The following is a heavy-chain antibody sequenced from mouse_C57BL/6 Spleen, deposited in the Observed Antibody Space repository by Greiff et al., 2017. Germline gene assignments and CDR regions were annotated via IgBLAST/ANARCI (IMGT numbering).Heavy chain of an antibody. CDR1: GFTFSSYA. D-gene: IGHD2-10*02. CDR2: ISSGGDYI. Sequence: EVKLMESGEGLVKPGGSLKLSCAASGFTFSSYAMSWVRQTPEKRLEWVAYISSGGDYIYYADTVKGRFTISRDNARNTLYLQMSSLKSEDTAMYYCTRDRTGYDYYAMDYWGQGTSVTVSS. V-gene: IGHV5-9-1*02. CDR3: TRDRTGYDYYAMDY. J-gene: IGHJ4*01.